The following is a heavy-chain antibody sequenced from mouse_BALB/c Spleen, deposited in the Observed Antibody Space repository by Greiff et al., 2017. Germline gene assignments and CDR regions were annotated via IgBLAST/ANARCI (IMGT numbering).Heavy chain of an antibody. CDR3: ARHYFDY. V-gene: IGHV5-6*01. J-gene: IGHJ2*01. CDR1: GFTFSSYG. Sequence: VQLQESGGDLVKPGGSLKLSCAASGFTFSSYGMSWVRQTPDKRLEWVATISSGGSYTYYPDSVKGRFTISRDNAKNTLYLQMSSLKSEDTAMYYCARHYFDYWGQGTTLTVSS. CDR2: ISSGGSYT.